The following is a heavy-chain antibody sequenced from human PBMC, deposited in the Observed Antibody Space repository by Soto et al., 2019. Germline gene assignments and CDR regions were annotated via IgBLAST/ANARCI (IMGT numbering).Heavy chain of an antibody. CDR3: AKGYCGGGRCYDVGNWFDS. CDR2: IGDSEGETT. J-gene: IGHJ5*01. V-gene: IGHV3-23*01. D-gene: IGHD2-15*01. CDR1: GFTFSTYA. Sequence: EVQLLESGGGLVQPGGSLRLSCAASGFTFSTYAMTWVRQAPGKGPEWVSRIGDSEGETTHYADSVKGRFPISRDNAKNTLYLQMNSLRVEDTAIYYCAKGYCGGGRCYDVGNWFDSWGQGTQVPVSS.